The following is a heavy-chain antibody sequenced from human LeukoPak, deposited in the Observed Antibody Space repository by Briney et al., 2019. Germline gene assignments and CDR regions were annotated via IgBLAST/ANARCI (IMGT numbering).Heavy chain of an antibody. CDR2: ISGSGGST. J-gene: IGHJ5*02. V-gene: IGHV3-23*01. Sequence: PGGPLRLSCASSGFTFSSYAMSWVRQAPGKGLEWVSAISGSGGSTYYADSVKGRFTISRDNSKNTLYLQMNSLRAEDTAVYYCAKVFGITGTPWGKGTLVTVSS. D-gene: IGHD1-20*01. CDR1: GFTFSSYA. CDR3: AKVFGITGTP.